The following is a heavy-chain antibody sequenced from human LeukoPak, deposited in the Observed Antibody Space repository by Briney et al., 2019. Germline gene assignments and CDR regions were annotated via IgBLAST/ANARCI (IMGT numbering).Heavy chain of an antibody. CDR3: TRGTVTASYWYFDR. V-gene: IGHV3-30*02. Sequence: PGGSLRLSCAASGFTFSSYGMHWVRQAPGKGLEWVAFIRYDGSNKYYADSVKGRFTISRDNAENSLYLQMNSLRVEDTAVYYCTRGTVTASYWYFDRWGRGTLVTVSA. D-gene: IGHD4-17*01. CDR1: GFTFSSYG. CDR2: IRYDGSNK. J-gene: IGHJ2*01.